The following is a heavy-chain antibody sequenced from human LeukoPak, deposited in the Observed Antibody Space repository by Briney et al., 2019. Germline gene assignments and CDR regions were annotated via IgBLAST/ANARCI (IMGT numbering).Heavy chain of an antibody. D-gene: IGHD3-3*01. Sequence: GGSLRLSCAASGFTVSSNEMSWVRQAPGKGLEWVSSISGGSTYYADSRKGRFTISRDNSKNTLHLQMNSLRAEDTAVYYCAKSGYYDFWSGRFDYWGQGTLVTVSS. V-gene: IGHV3-38-3*01. CDR1: GFTVSSNE. CDR2: ISGGST. J-gene: IGHJ4*02. CDR3: AKSGYYDFWSGRFDY.